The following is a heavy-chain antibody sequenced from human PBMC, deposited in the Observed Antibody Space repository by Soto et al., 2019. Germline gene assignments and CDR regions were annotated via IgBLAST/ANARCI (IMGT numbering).Heavy chain of an antibody. CDR2: INPNSGGT. J-gene: IGHJ6*02. D-gene: IGHD6-19*01. V-gene: IGHV1-2*04. Sequence: GASVKVSCKASGYTFTGYYMHWVRQAPGQGLEWMGWINPNSGGTNYAQKFQGWVTMTRDTSISTAYMELSSLRSEDTAVYYCARAGYSSGWGQYYYYGTDVCGQGTTVTVSS. CDR1: GYTFTGYY. CDR3: ARAGYSSGWGQYYYYGTDV.